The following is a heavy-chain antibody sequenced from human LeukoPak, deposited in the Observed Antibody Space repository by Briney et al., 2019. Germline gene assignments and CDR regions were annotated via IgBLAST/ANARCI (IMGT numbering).Heavy chain of an antibody. CDR2: ISYDGRNT. CDR1: GFTFSSYA. CDR3: VRDACYCSGGSCYTAECFQD. V-gene: IGHV3-30*04. Sequence: PGRSLRLSCAASGFTFSSYAMHWVRQAPGKGLEWVAVISYDGRNTFNADSVKGRFTTSRDNSENTLYLQMNSLRAEDTAVYYCVRDACYCSGGSCYTAECFQDWGRAPWSPSPQ. D-gene: IGHD2-15*01. J-gene: IGHJ1*01.